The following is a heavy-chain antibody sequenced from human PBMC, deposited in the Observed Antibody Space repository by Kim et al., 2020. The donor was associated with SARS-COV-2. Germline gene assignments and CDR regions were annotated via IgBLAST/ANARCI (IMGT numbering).Heavy chain of an antibody. D-gene: IGHD1-26*01. V-gene: IGHV4-34*01. Sequence: GSLSLTCAVYGGSFSGYYWSWIRQPPGKGLEWIGEINHSGSTNYNPSLKSRVTISVDTSKNQFSLKLSSVTAADTAVYYCASTRGSSGAFDIWGQGTMVTVSS. CDR2: INHSGST. CDR3: ASTRGSSGAFDI. J-gene: IGHJ3*02. CDR1: GGSFSGYY.